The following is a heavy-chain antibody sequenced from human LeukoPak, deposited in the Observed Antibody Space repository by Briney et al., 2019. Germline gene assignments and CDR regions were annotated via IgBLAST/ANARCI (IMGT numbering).Heavy chain of an antibody. J-gene: IGHJ5*02. D-gene: IGHD4-23*01. V-gene: IGHV3-48*01. Sequence: GGSLRLSCAASGFTFSSYSMNWVRQAPGKGLEWVSYISSSSSTIYYADSVKGRFTISRDNAKNSLYLQMNSLRAEDTAVYYCARDTGTVVTPRPRGWFDPWGQGPLVTVSS. CDR3: ARDTGTVVTPRPRGWFDP. CDR2: ISSSSSTI. CDR1: GFTFSSYS.